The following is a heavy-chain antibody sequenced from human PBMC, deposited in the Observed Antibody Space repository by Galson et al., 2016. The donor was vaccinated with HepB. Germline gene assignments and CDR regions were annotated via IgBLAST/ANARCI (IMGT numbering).Heavy chain of an antibody. D-gene: IGHD3-10*01. J-gene: IGHJ4*02. Sequence: TLSLTCTVSGGSISSGRYYWTWVRQPPGEGLQWIGSINYSGNIYYDDFFKSRVSMSMDTSGSQFSLKVRSVTAADTSTYYYARLEITGSGNFFDVWGQGTLVIVSS. V-gene: IGHV4-39*01. CDR3: ARLEITGSGNFFDV. CDR1: GGSISSGRYY. CDR2: INYSGNI.